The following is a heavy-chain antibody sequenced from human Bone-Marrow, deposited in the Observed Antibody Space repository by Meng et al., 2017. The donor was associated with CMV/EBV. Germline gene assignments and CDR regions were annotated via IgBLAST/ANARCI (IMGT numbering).Heavy chain of an antibody. D-gene: IGHD3-10*01. CDR1: GFTFADYY. V-gene: IGHV3-11*01. CDR3: ARDLRSIGSGN. J-gene: IGHJ4*02. CDR2: ISGIGTTM. Sequence: GGSLRLSCAASGFTFADYYMTWIRQAPGKGLEWVSCISGIGTTMYYIDSMKGRFTISRDNAKNSVYLHMSSLRAEDTAVYYCARDLRSIGSGNWGQGTLVTVSS.